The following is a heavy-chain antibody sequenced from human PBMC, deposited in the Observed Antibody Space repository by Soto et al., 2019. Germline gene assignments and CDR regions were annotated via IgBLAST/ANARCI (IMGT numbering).Heavy chain of an antibody. D-gene: IGHD3-22*01. CDR2: IDSDDDK. CDR3: ARRGYYYAFDY. CDR1: GFSLSTSGMC. J-gene: IGHJ4*02. V-gene: IGHV2-70*01. Sequence: SGPTLVNPTRTLTLTCTGSGFSLSTSGMCVSWIRQPPGKALEWLALIDSDDDKYYSTSLTTRLTISKDTSKNQLVLTMTNMDPVDTATYYCARRGYYYAFDYWGQGTLVTVSS.